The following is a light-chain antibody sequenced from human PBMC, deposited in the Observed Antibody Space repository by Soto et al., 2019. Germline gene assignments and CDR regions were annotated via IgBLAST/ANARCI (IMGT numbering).Light chain of an antibody. CDR3: QQYYKWPPFT. Sequence: EIVITQSPATLSVSPGERATLSCRASQRIDTSLAWYQQRPSQAPRLLLYNAATRATGIPARFSGRGFGTEFTLTISSLQSEDFALYYCQQYYKWPPFTFGPGTKVDIK. CDR1: QRIDTS. CDR2: NAA. V-gene: IGKV3-15*01. J-gene: IGKJ3*01.